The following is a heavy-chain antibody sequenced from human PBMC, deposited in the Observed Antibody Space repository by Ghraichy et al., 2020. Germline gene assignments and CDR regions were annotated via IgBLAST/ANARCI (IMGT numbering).Heavy chain of an antibody. CDR3: AGELTRYYGMDV. V-gene: IGHV3-30*03. CDR1: GFTFSSYG. J-gene: IGHJ6*02. Sequence: GGSLRLSCAASGFTFSSYGMHWVRQAPGKGLEWVAVISYDGSNKYYAYSVNCLFTISIYNSTTPLYLQMNSLRAEDTAVYYCAGELTRYYGMDVWGQGTTVTVSS. CDR2: ISYDGSNK. D-gene: IGHD1-26*01.